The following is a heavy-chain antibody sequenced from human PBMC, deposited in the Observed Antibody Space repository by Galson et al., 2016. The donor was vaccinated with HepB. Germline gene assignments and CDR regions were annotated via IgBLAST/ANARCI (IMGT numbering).Heavy chain of an antibody. D-gene: IGHD3-22*01. J-gene: IGHJ4*02. CDR1: GFTFSSYS. Sequence: SLRLSCAASGFTFSSYSINWVRQAPGKGLEWVSYISSSSSTVYYADSVKGRFTISRDNAKNSLYLQMNSLRDEDTAVYYCAREKTMTLVRYFDYWGQGTLVTVSS. CDR2: ISSSSSTV. CDR3: AREKTMTLVRYFDY. V-gene: IGHV3-48*02.